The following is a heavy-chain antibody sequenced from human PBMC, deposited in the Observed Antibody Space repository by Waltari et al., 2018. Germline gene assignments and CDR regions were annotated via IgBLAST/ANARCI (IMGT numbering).Heavy chain of an antibody. CDR3: ARVVRYCSSTSCFYFDY. V-gene: IGHV3-7*01. Sequence: EVQVVESGGGLVQPGGSLRLSCAASGFIFRTYWMSWVRQAPGKGLEWVANIKEDGSGEYYVDAVKGRFTISRDNAKNSLYLQMNSLRAEDTAVYYCARVVRYCSSTSCFYFDYWGQGTLVTVSS. CDR2: IKEDGSGE. D-gene: IGHD2-2*01. CDR1: GFIFRTYW. J-gene: IGHJ4*02.